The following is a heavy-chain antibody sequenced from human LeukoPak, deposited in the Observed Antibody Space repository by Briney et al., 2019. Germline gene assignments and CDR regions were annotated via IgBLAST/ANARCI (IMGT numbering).Heavy chain of an antibody. CDR2: IYHSGST. J-gene: IGHJ4*02. Sequence: SGTLSLTCAVSGDSISSSNWWSWVRQPPGKGLEWIGEIYHSGSTNYNPSLKSRVTISVDKSKNQFSLKLSSVTAADTAVYYCAKAAADIVVVPAAPDDRLYYFDYWGQGTLVTVSS. CDR1: GDSISSSNW. D-gene: IGHD2-2*01. V-gene: IGHV4-4*02. CDR3: AKAAADIVVVPAAPDDRLYYFDY.